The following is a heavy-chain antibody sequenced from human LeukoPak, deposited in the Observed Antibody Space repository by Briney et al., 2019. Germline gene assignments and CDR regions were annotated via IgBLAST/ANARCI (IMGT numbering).Heavy chain of an antibody. Sequence: GGSLRLSCAASGFTFGSSPMSWVRQAPGKGPEWVTTFSRNGHDTYYADSVKGRFTIFRHNSKNILYLQMNSLSAEDTAVYYCAKGSLGSWYFFDSWGQGTLVTVSS. CDR1: GFTFGSSP. CDR3: AKGSLGSWYFFDS. CDR2: FSRNGHDT. J-gene: IGHJ4*02. D-gene: IGHD6-13*01. V-gene: IGHV3-23*01.